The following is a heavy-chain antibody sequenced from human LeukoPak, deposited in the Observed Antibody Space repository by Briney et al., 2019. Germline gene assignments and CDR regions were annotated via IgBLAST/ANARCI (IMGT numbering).Heavy chain of an antibody. D-gene: IGHD2-21*01. Sequence: GGSLRLSCEASGFTFSHYWMSWVRQAPGKGLEWVANINQDGGETYYVASVTGRFTISRDNAKNSLYLQMNSLRAEDTAVYHCARDIGFHKCDSAWGQGTLVTVSS. V-gene: IGHV3-7*01. CDR2: INQDGGET. J-gene: IGHJ5*02. CDR3: ARDIGFHKCDSA. CDR1: GFTFSHYW.